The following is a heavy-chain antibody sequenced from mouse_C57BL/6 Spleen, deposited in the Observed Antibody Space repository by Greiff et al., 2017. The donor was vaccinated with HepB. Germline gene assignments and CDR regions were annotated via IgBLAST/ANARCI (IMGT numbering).Heavy chain of an antibody. CDR2: IDPANGNT. CDR1: GFNIKNTY. CDR3: ARGLYDGYFWFAY. Sequence: VQLKQSVAELVRPGASVKLSCTASGFNIKNTYMHWVKQRPEQGLEWIGRIDPANGNTKYAPKFQGKATITADTSSNTAYLQLSSLTSEDTAIYYCARGLYDGYFWFAYWGQGTLVTVSA. J-gene: IGHJ3*01. D-gene: IGHD2-3*01. V-gene: IGHV14-3*01.